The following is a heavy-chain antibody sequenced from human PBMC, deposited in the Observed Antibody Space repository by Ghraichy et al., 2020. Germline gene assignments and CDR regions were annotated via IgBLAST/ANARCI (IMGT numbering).Heavy chain of an antibody. V-gene: IGHV3-74*01. CDR2: IYTEVSTA. Sequence: GGSLRLSCAVSGFTFTDYWMHWVRQAPGKGLVWVSRIYTEVSTATYADSVKGRFTISRDNAKNTLYLQMNSLRADDTAVYYCASSAVLYYGTALDYWGQGKIVNVSS. CDR3: ASSAVLYYGTALDY. CDR1: GFTFTDYW. J-gene: IGHJ4*02. D-gene: IGHD3-22*01.